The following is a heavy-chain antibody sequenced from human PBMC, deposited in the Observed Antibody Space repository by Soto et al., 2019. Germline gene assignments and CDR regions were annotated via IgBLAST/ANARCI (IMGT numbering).Heavy chain of an antibody. Sequence: GGSLRLSCAASGFTFSSYGMHWVRQAPGKGLEWVAVIWYDGSNKYYADSVKGRFTISRDNSKNTLYLQMNSLRAEDTAVYYCGGAYYYYYYMDVWGKGTTVTVSS. V-gene: IGHV3-33*01. CDR2: IWYDGSNK. D-gene: IGHD3-16*01. CDR3: GGAYYYYYYMDV. CDR1: GFTFSSYG. J-gene: IGHJ6*03.